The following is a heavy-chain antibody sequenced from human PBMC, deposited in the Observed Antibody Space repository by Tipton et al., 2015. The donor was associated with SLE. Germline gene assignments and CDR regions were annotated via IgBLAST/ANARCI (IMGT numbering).Heavy chain of an antibody. J-gene: IGHJ6*03. CDR2: ISSGSLSM. CDR1: GFTFNDQR. CDR3: ARDSRAVAGRFFYYYMDV. V-gene: IGHV3-21*03. D-gene: IGHD6-13*01. Sequence: GSLRLSCAASGFTFNDQRMTWVRQAPGKGLEWVSSISSGSLSMYYGDSVKGRFTISRDNAKNSLYLQMNSLREDDTAVYYCARDSRAVAGRFFYYYMDVWGKGPTVTV.